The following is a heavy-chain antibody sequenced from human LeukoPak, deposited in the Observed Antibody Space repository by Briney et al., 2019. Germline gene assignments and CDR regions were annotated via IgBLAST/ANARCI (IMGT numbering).Heavy chain of an antibody. D-gene: IGHD6-19*01. J-gene: IGHJ4*02. CDR1: GFTFDTYW. CDR3: VRSIRHYNSGWFAFDL. CDR2: IDVDGRTT. Sequence: PGGSLRLSCAASGFTFDTYWMHWVREVPREGPVWVSRIDVDGRTTSYADSVKGRFTISRDNAKNTLYLQMNSLRAEDTAVYYCVRSIRHYNSGWFAFDLWGQGTLVTVSS. V-gene: IGHV3-74*01.